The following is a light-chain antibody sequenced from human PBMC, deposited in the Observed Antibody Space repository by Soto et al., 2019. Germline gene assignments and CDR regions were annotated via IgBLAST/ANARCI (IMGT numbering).Light chain of an antibody. Sequence: VMTQSPATLSVSPGERATLSCRASLSISNNLAWYQQKPGQAPMLLIYSASTRATAIPARFSGSASGTEFTLTISSLQSEDFAVYYCQQYNEWPLTFGGGTKV. J-gene: IGKJ4*01. CDR2: SAS. CDR3: QQYNEWPLT. V-gene: IGKV3-15*01. CDR1: LSISNN.